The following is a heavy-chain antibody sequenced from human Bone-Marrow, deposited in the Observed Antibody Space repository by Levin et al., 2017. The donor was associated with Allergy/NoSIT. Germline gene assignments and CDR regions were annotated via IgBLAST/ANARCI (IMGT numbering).Heavy chain of an antibody. Sequence: QAGGSLRLSCAASGFTFNNYWMHWVRQAPGKGLVWVSRINSDGSSTTYADSVKGRFTISRDNAKNTLYLQMNSLRAEDTAVYYCAREGGFLGGHYYGMDVWGQGTTVTVSS. D-gene: IGHD3-3*01. J-gene: IGHJ6*02. CDR3: AREGGFLGGHYYGMDV. V-gene: IGHV3-74*01. CDR1: GFTFNNYW. CDR2: INSDGSST.